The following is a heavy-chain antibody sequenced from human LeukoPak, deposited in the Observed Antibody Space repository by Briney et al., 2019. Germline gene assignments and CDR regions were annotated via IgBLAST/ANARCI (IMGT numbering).Heavy chain of an antibody. CDR1: GFTFSSYA. Sequence: GGTLRLSCAASGFTFSSYAMRWVSQARGKGLEGVSAISGSGGSTYYADSVKGRFTISRDNSKNTLYLQMNSLRAEDTAVYYCAKKGDYASYLDYWGQGTLVTVSS. D-gene: IGHD4-17*01. V-gene: IGHV3-23*01. CDR2: ISGSGGST. CDR3: AKKGDYASYLDY. J-gene: IGHJ4*02.